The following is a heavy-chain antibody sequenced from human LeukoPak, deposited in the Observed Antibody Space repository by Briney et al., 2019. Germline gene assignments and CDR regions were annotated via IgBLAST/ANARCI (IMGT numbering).Heavy chain of an antibody. CDR2: IRSDGNNK. J-gene: IGHJ4*02. CDR1: GFIFNSYG. CDR3: ARGYSSSWSRYFDY. Sequence: GGSLRLSCAASGFIFNSYGMHWVRQAPGKGLEWVAFIRSDGNNKFYANSVKGRFTISRDNSKNTVSLQMNSLRAEDTAVYYCARGYSSSWSRYFDYWGQGTLVTVSS. V-gene: IGHV3-30*02. D-gene: IGHD6-13*01.